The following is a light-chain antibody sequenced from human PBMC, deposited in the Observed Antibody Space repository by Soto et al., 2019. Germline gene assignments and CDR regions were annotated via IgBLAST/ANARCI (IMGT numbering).Light chain of an antibody. Sequence: QSALTQPASVSGSPGQSITISCAVTSSDVGGYKYGSWYQQHQGKAPKLMLYDVSNRPSGVSNRFSGSKSGNTASLTISGIQDEDEADYYCNSYTSTYTRVFGTGTKVTVL. V-gene: IGLV2-14*01. CDR2: DVS. CDR3: NSYTSTYTRV. J-gene: IGLJ1*01. CDR1: SSDVGGYKY.